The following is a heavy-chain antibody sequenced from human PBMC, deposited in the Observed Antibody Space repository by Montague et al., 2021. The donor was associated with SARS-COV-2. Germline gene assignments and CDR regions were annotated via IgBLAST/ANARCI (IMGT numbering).Heavy chain of an antibody. Sequence: SETLSLACTVSGGSISSSSYYWGWIRQPPGKGLEWVGSIYYSGSTYYNPSLKSRVTISVDTSKNQFSLKLGSVTAADTAVYYRARHERQWLRLYPYYFDYWGQGTLVTVSS. CDR2: IYYSGST. CDR3: ARHERQWLRLYPYYFDY. J-gene: IGHJ4*02. D-gene: IGHD5-12*01. V-gene: IGHV4-39*01. CDR1: GGSISSSSYY.